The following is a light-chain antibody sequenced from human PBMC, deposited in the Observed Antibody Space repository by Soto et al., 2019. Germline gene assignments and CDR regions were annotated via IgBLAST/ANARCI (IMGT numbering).Light chain of an antibody. CDR2: VNSDGSH. Sequence: QPVLTQSPSASASLGASVKLTCTLSSGHSSYAIAWHQQQPEKGPRYLMKVNSDGSHSRGDGLPDRFSGSSSGAERYLTISSLQSEDEADYYCQTWGTGIRVVFGGGTKVTVL. V-gene: IGLV4-69*01. CDR3: QTWGTGIRVV. J-gene: IGLJ2*01. CDR1: SGHSSYA.